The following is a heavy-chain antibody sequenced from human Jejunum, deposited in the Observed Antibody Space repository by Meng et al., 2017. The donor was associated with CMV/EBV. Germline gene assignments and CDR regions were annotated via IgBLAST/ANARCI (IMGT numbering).Heavy chain of an antibody. Sequence: WNWVGQSPSGGLEWLGMTHYRSSWYNDYAPSVKTRITINPDTFKNQFSLRLNSVTPEDTAVYYCARAEYSSIGYSSSWPPGDFDSWGQGTLVTVSS. J-gene: IGHJ4*02. CDR3: ARAEYSSIGYSSSWPPGDFDS. D-gene: IGHD6-6*01. CDR2: THYRSSWYN. V-gene: IGHV6-1*01.